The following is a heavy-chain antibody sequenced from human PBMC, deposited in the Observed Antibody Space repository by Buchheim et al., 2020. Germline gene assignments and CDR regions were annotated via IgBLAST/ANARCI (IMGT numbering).Heavy chain of an antibody. CDR2: INHSGST. Sequence: QVQLQQWGAGLLKPSETLSLTCAVYGGSFSGYYWSWIRQPPGKGLEWIGEINHSGSTNYNPSLKSRVTISVDTSKNQFSLKLSSVTAADTAVYYCASGAGYYYYGMDVWGQGTT. D-gene: IGHD6-13*01. V-gene: IGHV4-34*01. J-gene: IGHJ6*02. CDR3: ASGAGYYYYGMDV. CDR1: GGSFSGYY.